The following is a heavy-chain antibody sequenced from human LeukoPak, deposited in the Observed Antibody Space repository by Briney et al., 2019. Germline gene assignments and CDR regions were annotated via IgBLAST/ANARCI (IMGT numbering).Heavy chain of an antibody. V-gene: IGHV4-59*08. J-gene: IGHJ3*02. Sequence: SETLSLTCNVSGDSLTSHFWSWIRQTPGKGLEWIGYVFHSGTTNYSPSLKSRVTISLDTSKKQFYLRLASVTAADNALYYCARRMATVTDAFDIWGRGTMVSVSS. CDR1: GDSLTSHF. CDR2: VFHSGTT. CDR3: ARRMATVTDAFDI. D-gene: IGHD5-24*01.